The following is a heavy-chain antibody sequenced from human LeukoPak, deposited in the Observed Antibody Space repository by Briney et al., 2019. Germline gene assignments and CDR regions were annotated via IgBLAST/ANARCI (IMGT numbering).Heavy chain of an antibody. V-gene: IGHV3-21*01. J-gene: IGHJ4*02. D-gene: IGHD4-17*01. Sequence: PGGSLRLSCAASGFTFSSYSMNWVRQAPGKGLEWVSSISSSSSYIYYADSVKGRFTISRDNAKNSLYLQMNSLRAEDTAVYYCARHTPLTVTTSGDDYWGQGTLVTVSS. CDR2: ISSSSSYI. CDR3: ARHTPLTVTTSGDDY. CDR1: GFTFSSYS.